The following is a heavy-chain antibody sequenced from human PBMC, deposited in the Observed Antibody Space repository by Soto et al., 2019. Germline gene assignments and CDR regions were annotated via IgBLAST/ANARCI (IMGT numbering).Heavy chain of an antibody. V-gene: IGHV4-34*01. D-gene: IGHD5-18*01. CDR1: GGTFSGYY. CDR3: ARGGLRIQLWLLY. Sequence: SSETLSLTCAAYGGTFSGYYWSWIRQPPGKGLEWIGEINHSGSTNYNPSLKSRVTISVDTSKNQFSLKLSSVTAADTAVYYCARGGLRIQLWLLYWGQGTLVTVSS. CDR2: INHSGST. J-gene: IGHJ4*02.